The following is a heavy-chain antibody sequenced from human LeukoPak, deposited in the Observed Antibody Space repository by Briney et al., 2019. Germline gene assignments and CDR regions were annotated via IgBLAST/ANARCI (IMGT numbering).Heavy chain of an antibody. J-gene: IGHJ4*02. Sequence: GGSLRLSCAASGFTFSSDSVNWVRQAPGKGLEWVSYISSSSSTIYYADSVKGRFPISRDNAKNSLYLQMNSLRDEDTAVYYSARDRDSSSWYYFDYWGQGTLVTVSS. CDR3: ARDRDSSSWYYFDY. D-gene: IGHD6-13*01. CDR2: ISSSSSTI. CDR1: GFTFSSDS. V-gene: IGHV3-48*02.